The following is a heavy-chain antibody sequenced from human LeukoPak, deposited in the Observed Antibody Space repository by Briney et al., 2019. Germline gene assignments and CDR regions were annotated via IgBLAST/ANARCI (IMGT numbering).Heavy chain of an antibody. Sequence: GGSLRLSCAASGFTFSSHWMSWVRQAPGKGLEWVANIKKDGSEKYYVDAVKGRFTISRDNAKTSLYLQMNSLRAEDTAVYYCARDLSGIAGYTYGRGIDYWGQGTLITVSS. CDR3: ARDLSGIAGYTYGRGIDY. D-gene: IGHD5-18*01. CDR1: GFTFSSHW. J-gene: IGHJ4*02. V-gene: IGHV3-7*01. CDR2: IKKDGSEK.